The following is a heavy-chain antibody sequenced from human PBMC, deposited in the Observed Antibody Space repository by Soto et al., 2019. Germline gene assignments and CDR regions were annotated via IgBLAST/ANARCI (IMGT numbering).Heavy chain of an antibody. CDR3: AHRLEGYVSGWSQVCFDY. CDR1: GFSLSTSGVG. J-gene: IGHJ4*02. Sequence: QITLKESGPTLVKPTQTLTLTCTFSGFSLSTSGVGVGWIRQPPGKAREWLAVIYWDDDKRYSPSLQSRLTISKDTSKNQVVLTMTNMDPVDTATYFCAHRLEGYVSGWSQVCFDYWGQGALVAVSS. CDR2: IYWDDDK. D-gene: IGHD6-19*01. V-gene: IGHV2-5*02.